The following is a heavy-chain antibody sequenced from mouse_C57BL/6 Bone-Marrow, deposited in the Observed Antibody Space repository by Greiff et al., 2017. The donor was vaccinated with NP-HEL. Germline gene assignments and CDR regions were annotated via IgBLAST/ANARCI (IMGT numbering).Heavy chain of an antibody. CDR2: IYPGSGST. CDR1: GYTFTSYW. V-gene: IGHV1-55*01. D-gene: IGHD1-1*01. CDR3: ARGIYYYGSSFYWYFDV. Sequence: QVQLQQPGAELVKPGASVKMSCKASGYTFTSYWITWVKQRPGQGLEWIGDIYPGSGSTNYNEKFKSKATLNVETSSSQAYTKLSSLTSEYSAFYYCARGIYYYGSSFYWYFDVWGTGTTVTVSS. J-gene: IGHJ1*03.